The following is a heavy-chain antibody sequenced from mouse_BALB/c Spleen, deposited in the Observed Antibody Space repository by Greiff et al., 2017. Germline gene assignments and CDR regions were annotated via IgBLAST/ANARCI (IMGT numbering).Heavy chain of an antibody. CDR3: ARAGYGNYAMDY. CDR1: GYTFTDYA. D-gene: IGHD2-10*02. CDR2: ISTYYGDA. V-gene: IGHV1S137*01. J-gene: IGHJ4*01. Sequence: VQLQQSGAELVRPGVSVKISCKGSGYTFTDYAMHWVKQSHAKSLEWIGVISTYYGDASYNQKFKGKATMTVDKSSSTAYMELARLTSEDSAIYYCARAGYGNYAMDYWGQGTSVTVSS.